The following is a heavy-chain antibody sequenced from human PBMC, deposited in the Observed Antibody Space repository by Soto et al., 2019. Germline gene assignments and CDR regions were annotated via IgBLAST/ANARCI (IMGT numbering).Heavy chain of an antibody. CDR2: INPNSGHT. V-gene: IGHV1-18*01. CDR3: AIGQVVNFDNWFDP. J-gene: IGHJ5*02. D-gene: IGHD3-22*01. CDR1: GYTFTTYG. Sequence: ASVKVSCKASGYTFTTYGIIWVRQAPGQGLEWMGWINPNSGHTNYAQNLQDRATMTTDTSTNTAYMELRSLRSDDTAVYFCAIGQVVNFDNWFDPWGQGTLVTVSS.